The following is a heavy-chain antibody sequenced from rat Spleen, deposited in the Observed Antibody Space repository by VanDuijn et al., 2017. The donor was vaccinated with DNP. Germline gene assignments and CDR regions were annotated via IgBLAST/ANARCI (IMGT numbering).Heavy chain of an antibody. Sequence: EVQLVESGGGLVQPGRSMKLSCAASGFAFSNSDMAWVRQAPTKGLEWVASISRSGDTIYYRDSVKGRFTLSRDNAESTLYLQMDSLRSEDTATYYCTTDNYSAPFDYWGQGVMVTVSS. D-gene: IGHD1-8*01. CDR2: ISRSGDTI. CDR1: GFAFSNSD. J-gene: IGHJ2*01. V-gene: IGHV5-27*01. CDR3: TTDNYSAPFDY.